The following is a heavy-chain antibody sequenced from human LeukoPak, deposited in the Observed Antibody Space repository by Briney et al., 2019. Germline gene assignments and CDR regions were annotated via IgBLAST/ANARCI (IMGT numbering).Heavy chain of an antibody. Sequence: GRSLRLSCAASGFTFSSYGMHWVRQAPGKGLGWVAVIWYDGSNKYYADSVKGRFTISRDNSKNTLYLQMNSLRAEDTAVYYCARDRGYEGAFDIWGQGTMVTVSS. D-gene: IGHD5-12*01. V-gene: IGHV3-33*01. CDR2: IWYDGSNK. CDR1: GFTFSSYG. J-gene: IGHJ3*02. CDR3: ARDRGYEGAFDI.